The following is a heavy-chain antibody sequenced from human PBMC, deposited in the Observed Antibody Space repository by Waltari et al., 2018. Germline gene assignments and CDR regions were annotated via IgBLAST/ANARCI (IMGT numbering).Heavy chain of an antibody. J-gene: IGHJ6*02. D-gene: IGHD3-10*01. CDR3: ARDTPWVGSGYYYGMDV. CDR1: VGPFSSYA. V-gene: IGHV1-69*01. CDR2: IIPICGTA. Sequence: QVQLVQSGAEVKKPGSSVQVSCKASVGPFSSYANGWVRRALGQGLEWMGGIIPICGTANYGQKFQGRVTITADESTSTAYMELSSLRSEDTAVYYCARDTPWVGSGYYYGMDVWGQGTTVTVSS.